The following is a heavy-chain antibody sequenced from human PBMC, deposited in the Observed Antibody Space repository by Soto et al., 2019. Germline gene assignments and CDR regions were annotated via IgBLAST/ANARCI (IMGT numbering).Heavy chain of an antibody. V-gene: IGHV1-46*01. CDR2: VNPSGGRA. J-gene: IGHJ1*01. CDR3: AREENCGGGTCYSEYFHH. Sequence: ASVKVSCKTSGYIFTAYSMHWVRQSPGQGLEWMGVVNPSGGRAHYAQSFEGRVTLTRDTSTSTFYMELSSLRSEDTAVYYCAREENCGGGTCYSEYFHHWGQGTLVTVSS. D-gene: IGHD2-15*01. CDR1: GYIFTAYS.